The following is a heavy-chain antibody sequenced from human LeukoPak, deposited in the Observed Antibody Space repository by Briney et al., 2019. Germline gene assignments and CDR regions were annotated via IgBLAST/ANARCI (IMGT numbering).Heavy chain of an antibody. Sequence: PGRSLRLSCAASGFTFSSYAMHWVRQAPGKGLEWVAVISYDGSNKYYADSAKGRFTISRDNSKNTLYLQMNSLRAEDTAVYYCAREEDDILTGYRYWGQGTLVTVSS. D-gene: IGHD3-9*01. CDR1: GFTFSSYA. CDR3: AREEDDILTGYRY. V-gene: IGHV3-30*01. CDR2: ISYDGSNK. J-gene: IGHJ4*02.